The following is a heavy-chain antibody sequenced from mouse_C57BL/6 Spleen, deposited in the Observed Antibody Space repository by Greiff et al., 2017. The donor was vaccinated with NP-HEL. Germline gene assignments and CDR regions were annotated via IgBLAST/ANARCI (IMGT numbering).Heavy chain of an antibody. CDR2: ISYDGSN. V-gene: IGHV3-6*01. CDR3: ARGGSYRGSSHFDY. D-gene: IGHD1-1*01. CDR1: GYSITSGYY. Sequence: DVKLQESGPGLVKPSQSLSLTCSVTGYSITSGYYWNWIRQFPGNKLEWMGYISYDGSNNYNPSLKNRISITRDTSKNQFFLKLNSVTTEDTATYYCARGGSYRGSSHFDYWGQGTTLTVSS. J-gene: IGHJ2*01.